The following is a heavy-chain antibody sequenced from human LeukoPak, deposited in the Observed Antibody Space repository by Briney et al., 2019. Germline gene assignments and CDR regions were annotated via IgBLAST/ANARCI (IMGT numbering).Heavy chain of an antibody. D-gene: IGHD5-24*01. J-gene: IGHJ4*02. CDR1: GITFSGYS. CDR2: MTTSGNTI. CDR3: ATEGGSLEKINY. Sequence: GGSLRLSCVVSGITFSGYSMIWVRQAPGKGLEWLSFMTTSGNTIFYAESVKDRFTISRDNAKKSLYLQMNSLRAEDTAVYYCATEGGSLEKINYWGQGTLVTVSS. V-gene: IGHV3-48*01.